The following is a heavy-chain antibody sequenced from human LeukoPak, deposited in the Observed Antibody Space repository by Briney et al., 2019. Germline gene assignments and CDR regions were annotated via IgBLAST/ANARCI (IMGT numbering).Heavy chain of an antibody. V-gene: IGHV3-21*01. CDR2: ISSSSRYI. CDR3: ARDGKYDFWSGYYTH. Sequence: GGSLRLSCAASGFTFSSYSMNWVRQAPGKGLEWVSSISSSSRYIYYADPVKGRFTISRDNAKNSLYLQMNSLRAEDTAVYYCARDGKYDFWSGYYTHWGQGTLVTVSS. D-gene: IGHD3-3*01. J-gene: IGHJ4*02. CDR1: GFTFSSYS.